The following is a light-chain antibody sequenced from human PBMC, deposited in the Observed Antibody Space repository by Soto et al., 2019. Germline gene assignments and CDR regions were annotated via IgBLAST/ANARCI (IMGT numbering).Light chain of an antibody. CDR1: SSDVGGYNY. J-gene: IGLJ1*01. CDR3: TSSTSSSPLV. Sequence: QSVLTQPASVSGSPGQSITISCTGTSSDVGGYNYVSWYQHHPGKAPKLMIYEVVNRASGVSNRLSGSKSGITASLTISGLQVEDEADYSCTSSTSSSPLVFGNGTKLTVL. CDR2: EVV. V-gene: IGLV2-14*01.